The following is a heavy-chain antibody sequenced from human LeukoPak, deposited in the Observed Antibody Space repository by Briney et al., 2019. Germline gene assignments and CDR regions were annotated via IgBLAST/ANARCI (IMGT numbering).Heavy chain of an antibody. J-gene: IGHJ3*01. Sequence: GGSLRLSCAASGFTFGSYAMSWGRQAPGKGLEWVSAITGSGATTYYAESVKGRFTISRDNSNNTLFLQMNSLRAEDTAIYYCAKAIGWGQGSMVTVSS. CDR2: ITGSGATT. V-gene: IGHV3-23*01. CDR1: GFTFGSYA. D-gene: IGHD2/OR15-2a*01. CDR3: AKAIG.